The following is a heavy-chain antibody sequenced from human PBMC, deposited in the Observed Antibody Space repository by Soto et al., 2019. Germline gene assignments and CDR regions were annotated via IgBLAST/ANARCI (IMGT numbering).Heavy chain of an antibody. Sequence: SVKVSCKASGGTFSSYTISWVRQAPGQGLEWMGRIIPIPGIANYAQKFQGRVTITADKSTSTAYMELSSLRSEDTAVYYCANEGPGSPGFVDYWGQGTLVTVSS. CDR3: ANEGPGSPGFVDY. J-gene: IGHJ4*02. CDR1: GGTFSSYT. V-gene: IGHV1-69*02. CDR2: IIPIPGIA. D-gene: IGHD2-15*01.